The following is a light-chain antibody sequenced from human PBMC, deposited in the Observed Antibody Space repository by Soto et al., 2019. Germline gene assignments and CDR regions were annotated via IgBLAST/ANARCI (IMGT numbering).Light chain of an antibody. CDR3: LQDINYPWT. Sequence: IRMAQSPSFLSASVGDRFTIRCRASQSISSYLNWFQQKPGKAPKLLIYAASSLQSGVPPRFSGSGSGTDFTLAISSLQPEDSATYYCLQDINYPWTFGQGTKVDIK. J-gene: IGKJ1*01. CDR1: QSISSY. CDR2: AAS. V-gene: IGKV1-6*01.